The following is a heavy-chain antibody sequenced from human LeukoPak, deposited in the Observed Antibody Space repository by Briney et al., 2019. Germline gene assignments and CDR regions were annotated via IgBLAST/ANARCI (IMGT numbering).Heavy chain of an antibody. CDR1: GFSFSSYT. D-gene: IGHD2-15*01. V-gene: IGHV3-21*01. CDR3: ARDLVAATLGCWFDS. Sequence: GGSLRLSCAASGFSFSSYTMNWVRQAPGKGLEWVSIISSSSSYIYYADSVKGRFTISRDNAKNALYLQMNSLRVEDTAVYYCARDLVAATLGCWFDSWGQGTLVTVSS. CDR2: ISSSSSYI. J-gene: IGHJ5*01.